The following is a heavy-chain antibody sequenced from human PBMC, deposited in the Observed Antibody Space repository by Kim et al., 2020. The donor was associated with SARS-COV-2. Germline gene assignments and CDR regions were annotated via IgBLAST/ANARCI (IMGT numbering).Heavy chain of an antibody. D-gene: IGHD3-9*01. Sequence: ASVKVSCKASGYTFTSYAMNWVRQAPGQGLEWMGWINTNTGNPTYAQGFTGRFVFSLDTSVSTAYLQISSLKAEDTAVYYCARDLLRYFDWIGDFDYWGQGTLVTVSS. CDR3: ARDLLRYFDWIGDFDY. CDR2: INTNTGNP. V-gene: IGHV7-4-1*02. J-gene: IGHJ4*02. CDR1: GYTFTSYA.